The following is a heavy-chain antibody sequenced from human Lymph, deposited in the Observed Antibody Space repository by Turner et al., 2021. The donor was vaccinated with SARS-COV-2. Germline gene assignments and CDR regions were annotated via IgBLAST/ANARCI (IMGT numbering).Heavy chain of an antibody. J-gene: IGHJ4*02. CDR2: ISFDGSNK. CDR3: ARDVGGYLGY. D-gene: IGHD3-16*01. CDR1: GFTFSSYA. Sequence: QVQLVESGGGVFQPGRSLRLSCAASGFTFSSYAIHWVRQAPGKGLEWVALISFDGSNKYYADSVKGRFTISRDNSKNTLYLQMNSLRTEDTAVYYCARDVGGYLGYWGQGTLVTVSS. V-gene: IGHV3-30-3*01.